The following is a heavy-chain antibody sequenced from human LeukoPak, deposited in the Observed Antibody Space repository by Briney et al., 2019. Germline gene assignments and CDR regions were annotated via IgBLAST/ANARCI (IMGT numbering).Heavy chain of an antibody. D-gene: IGHD1-14*01. V-gene: IGHV4-31*03. CDR3: ARANAGITFDY. CDR2: VYYSGST. J-gene: IGHJ4*02. CDR1: GGSISSGGYY. Sequence: PSETLSLTCTVSGGSISSGGYYWSWIRQHPGKGLEWIGYVYYSGSTYYNPSLKSRVTISVDTSKNQFSLKLSSVTAADTAVYYCARANAGITFDYWGQGTLVTVSS.